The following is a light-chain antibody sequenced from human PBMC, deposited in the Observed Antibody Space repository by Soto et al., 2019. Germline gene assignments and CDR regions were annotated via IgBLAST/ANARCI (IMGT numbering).Light chain of an antibody. CDR1: SSDVGYYNY. V-gene: IGLV2-11*01. CDR2: DVS. CDR3: CSYAGSNTLA. Sequence: QSALTQPRSVSGSPGQSVTISCTGTSSDVGYYNYVSWYQQHPGKAPKLMIYDVSKRPSGVPDRFSGSKSGNTASLTISGLQAEDEADYYCCSYAGSNTLAFGGGTKLTVL. J-gene: IGLJ2*01.